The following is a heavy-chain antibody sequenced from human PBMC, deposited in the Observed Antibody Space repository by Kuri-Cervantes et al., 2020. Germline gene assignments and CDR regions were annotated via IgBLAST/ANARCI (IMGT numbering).Heavy chain of an antibody. D-gene: IGHD2-8*01. CDR1: GCSISSGYY. CDR3: ARDRGLSWFDP. CDR2: IYHSGTT. Sequence: LSCAVSGCSISSGYYWGWIRQPPGKGLEWIGSIYHSGTTYYNPSLKSRVTISVDTSKNQFSLKLNSVTAADTAVYYCARDRGLSWFDPWGQGTLVTVSS. J-gene: IGHJ5*02. V-gene: IGHV4-38-2*02.